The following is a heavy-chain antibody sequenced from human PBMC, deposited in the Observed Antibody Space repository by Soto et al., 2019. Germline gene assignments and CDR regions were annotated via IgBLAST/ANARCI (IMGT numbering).Heavy chain of an antibody. J-gene: IGHJ4*02. CDR1: GGSISGYY. CDR3: ARGGRSSSKTLFDY. CDR2: ISYSGSP. Sequence: PSETLSLTCTVSGGSISGYYWSWIRQPPGKGLEWIGYISYSGSPNYNPSLRSRVTISVDTSQNQFSLKLTSVTAADTAVYYCARGGRSSSKTLFDYWGQGTLVTVSS. V-gene: IGHV4-59*01. D-gene: IGHD6-6*01.